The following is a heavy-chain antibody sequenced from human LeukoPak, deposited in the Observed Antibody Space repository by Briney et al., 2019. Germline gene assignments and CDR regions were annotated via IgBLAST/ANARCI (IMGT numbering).Heavy chain of an antibody. CDR1: GASISSHY. Sequence: SETLSLTCIVSGASISSHYWSWVRQPPGKGLEWIGYIYHSGTTKYNPSLKSRVAISVDPSKNQFSLKLRSMTAADTAIYYCYVESEYGDYDYWGQGTLVAVSS. J-gene: IGHJ4*02. D-gene: IGHD4-17*01. CDR2: IYHSGTT. CDR3: YVESEYGDYDY. V-gene: IGHV4-59*11.